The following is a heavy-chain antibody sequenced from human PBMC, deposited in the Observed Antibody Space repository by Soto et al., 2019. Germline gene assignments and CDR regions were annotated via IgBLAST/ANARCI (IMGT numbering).Heavy chain of an antibody. D-gene: IGHD2-2*01. Sequence: ESLKISCKTSGYSFTSYWIGWVRQMPGKGMEWMGNIYPYDSDTGYSPSFQGQVTISADTSITTAYLQWSGLRASDTAMYFCARHLVGSTRGNFDYWGQGTLVTVSS. J-gene: IGHJ4*01. CDR3: ARHLVGSTRGNFDY. CDR1: GYSFTSYW. CDR2: IYPYDSDT. V-gene: IGHV5-51*01.